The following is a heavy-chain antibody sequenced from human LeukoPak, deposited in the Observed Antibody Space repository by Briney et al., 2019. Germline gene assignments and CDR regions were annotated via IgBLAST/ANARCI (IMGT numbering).Heavy chain of an antibody. D-gene: IGHD3-9*01. CDR1: GYTFTGYY. Sequence: ASVKVSCKASGYTFTGYYMHWVRQAPGQGLEWMGGIIPIFGTANYAQKFQGRVTITADESTSTAYMELSSLRSEDTAVYYCARADFDWLPTFDYWGQGTLVTVSS. CDR2: IIPIFGTA. J-gene: IGHJ4*02. CDR3: ARADFDWLPTFDY. V-gene: IGHV1-69*13.